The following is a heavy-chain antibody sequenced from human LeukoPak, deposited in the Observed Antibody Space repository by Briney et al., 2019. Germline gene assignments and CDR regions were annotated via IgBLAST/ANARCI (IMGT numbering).Heavy chain of an antibody. V-gene: IGHV4-38-2*02. J-gene: IGHJ4*02. CDR1: GYSLSSGYY. CDR3: ARPGGDCPGC. D-gene: IGHD2-21*02. CDR2: IYHSGST. Sequence: PSETLSLTCTVSGYSLSSGYYWGWIRQPPGKGLEWIGSIYHSGSTYYNPSLKSRVTISVDTSKNQFSLKLSSVTAADTAVYYCARPGGDCPGCWGQGTLVTVSS.